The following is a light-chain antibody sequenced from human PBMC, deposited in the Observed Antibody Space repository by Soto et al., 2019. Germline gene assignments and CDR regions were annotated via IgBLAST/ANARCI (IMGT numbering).Light chain of an antibody. CDR3: QQYNNWPQT. CDR1: QTINNN. Sequence: VMTQAPATLSVSPGGRATLSCRASQTINNNVAWYQLKDGQVPRLLNYGASTRAAEVPARFSGGGSGTEFTLTISSLQSEDFAEYHCQQYNNWPQTFGQGTKVDIK. J-gene: IGKJ1*01. CDR2: GAS. V-gene: IGKV3-15*01.